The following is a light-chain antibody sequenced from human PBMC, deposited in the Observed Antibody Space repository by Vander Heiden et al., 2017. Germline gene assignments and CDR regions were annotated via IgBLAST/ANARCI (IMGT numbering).Light chain of an antibody. J-gene: IGLJ2*01. Sequence: SYELTQPPSVSVSPGQTASITCSGDKLGDKYACWYQQKPGQSPVLVIYQDSKRPSGIPERFSGSNSGNKATLTISGTQAMDEADYYCQAWDSSRVVFGGGTKLTVL. CDR1: KLGDKY. CDR2: QDS. CDR3: QAWDSSRVV. V-gene: IGLV3-1*01.